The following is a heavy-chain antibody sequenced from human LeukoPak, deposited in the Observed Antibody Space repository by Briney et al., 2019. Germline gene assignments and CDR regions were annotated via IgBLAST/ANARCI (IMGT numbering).Heavy chain of an antibody. CDR1: GITFSNAW. CDR3: TTVRGSSWQYFQH. CDR2: IKSKTDGGTT. J-gene: IGHJ1*01. V-gene: IGHV3-15*01. D-gene: IGHD6-13*01. Sequence: GGSLRLSCAASGITFSNAWMSWVRQAPGKGLEWVGRIKSKTDGGTTDYAAPVKGRFTISRDDSKNTGYLQMNSLKTEDTAVYYCTTVRGSSWQYFQHWGQGTLVTVSS.